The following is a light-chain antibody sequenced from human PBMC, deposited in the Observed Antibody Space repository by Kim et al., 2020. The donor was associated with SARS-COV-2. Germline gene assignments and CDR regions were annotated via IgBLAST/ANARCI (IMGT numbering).Light chain of an antibody. J-gene: IGLJ1*01. CDR1: SNDVDGYNY. CDR3: SSYTGSTPYI. CDR2: EVS. V-gene: IGLV2-14*01. Sequence: GQSITISCPGTSNDVDGYNYVSWYQQHPGKAPKLMIYEVSNRPSGVSNRFSGSKSGNTASLTISGLQAEDGADYYCSSYTGSTPYIFGTGTKVTVL.